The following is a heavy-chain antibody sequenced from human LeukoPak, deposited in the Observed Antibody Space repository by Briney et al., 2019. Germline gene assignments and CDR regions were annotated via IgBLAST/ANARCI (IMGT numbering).Heavy chain of an antibody. CDR1: GFTFSSYV. CDR3: AKRAASCGGDCYDY. CDR2: TSASGGNT. Sequence: GGSLRLPCAASGFTFSSYVMNWVRQAPGKGLEWVSSTSASGGNTHYTDSVKGRFTISRDNSKNTLYLQMNSLRADDTAVYYCAKRAASCGGDCYDYWGQGTLVTVSS. V-gene: IGHV3-23*01. D-gene: IGHD2-21*01. J-gene: IGHJ4*02.